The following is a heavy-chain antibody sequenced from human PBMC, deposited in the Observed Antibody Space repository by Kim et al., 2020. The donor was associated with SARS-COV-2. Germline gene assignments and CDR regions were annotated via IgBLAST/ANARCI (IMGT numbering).Heavy chain of an antibody. CDR3: ARKRADRRGCIDS. J-gene: IGHJ4*02. Sequence: SETLSLTCIVSGDAVDDYYWSWIRQPPGKGLEWIGYIHDNGKSNHNPSLESRVTISLQTSNQRLSLELKSVTAADTAVYYFARKRADRRGCIDSWGQGT. CDR1: GDAVDDYY. V-gene: IGHV4-59*02. CDR2: IHDNGKS.